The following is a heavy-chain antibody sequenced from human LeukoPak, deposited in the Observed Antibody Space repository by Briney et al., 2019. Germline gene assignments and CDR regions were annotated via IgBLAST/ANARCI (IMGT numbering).Heavy chain of an antibody. CDR2: TYYRSKWSN. CDR1: GDSVSSNSAA. CDR3: ARGRPLVGATQNAFDI. D-gene: IGHD1-26*01. V-gene: IGHV6-1*01. Sequence: SQTLSLTCAISGDSVSSNSAAWNWLRQSPSRGLEWLGRTYYRSKWSNNYAVSVRGRITINPDTSKNQFSLQLNSVTPEDTAVYYCARGRPLVGATQNAFDIWGQGTMDPVSS. J-gene: IGHJ3*02.